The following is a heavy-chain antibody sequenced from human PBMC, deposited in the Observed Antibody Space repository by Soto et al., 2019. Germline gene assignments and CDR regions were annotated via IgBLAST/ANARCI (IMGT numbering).Heavy chain of an antibody. CDR3: ATGGGFTGSRMVWFDP. J-gene: IGHJ5*02. CDR1: AGSLSGSY. V-gene: IGHV4-34*01. CDR2: INHSGSI. D-gene: IGHD3-10*01. Sequence: PSETLSLTCALSAGSLSGSYWSCIRQTPGKGLEWIGSINHSGSINYNRSLRSRVTISIQRPKNEFTLRLTSVTAEETAVYYCATGGGFTGSRMVWFDPWGQGTPLTVSS.